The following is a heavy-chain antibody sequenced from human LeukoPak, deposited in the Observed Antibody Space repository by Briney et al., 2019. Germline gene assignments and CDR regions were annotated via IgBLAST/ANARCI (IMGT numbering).Heavy chain of an antibody. Sequence: SETLSLTCTVSGGSISIYYWSWIRQPPGKGLEWIGYIYYSGSTKYNPSFNSRVTMSVDTSKNQISLKLSSVTAADTAVYFCAREGTTGWAFWGQGTLVTVSS. CDR3: AREGTTGWAF. D-gene: IGHD1-1*01. V-gene: IGHV4-59*01. J-gene: IGHJ4*02. CDR1: GGSISIYY. CDR2: IYYSGST.